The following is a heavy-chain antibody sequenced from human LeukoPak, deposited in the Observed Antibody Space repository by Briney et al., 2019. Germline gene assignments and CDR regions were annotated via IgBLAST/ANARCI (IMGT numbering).Heavy chain of an antibody. CDR2: INSDGSST. D-gene: IGHD3-22*01. J-gene: IGHJ4*02. Sequence: PGGSLRLSCVVSGFTFSNYAMHWVRQAPGKGLVWVSRINSDGSSTSYADSVKGRFTISRDNAKNTLYLQMNSLRAEDTAVYYCATSSYYYDSSGYYGFDYWGQGTLVTVSS. CDR3: ATSSYYYDSSGYYGFDY. V-gene: IGHV3-74*01. CDR1: GFTFSNYA.